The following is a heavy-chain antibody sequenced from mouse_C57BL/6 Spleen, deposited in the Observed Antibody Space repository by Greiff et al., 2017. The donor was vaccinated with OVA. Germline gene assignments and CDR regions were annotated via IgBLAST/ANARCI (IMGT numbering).Heavy chain of an antibody. Sequence: QVQLKQSGPELVKPGASVKISCKASGYAFSSSWMNWVKQRPGKGLEWIGRIYPGDGDTNYNGKFKGKATLTADKSSSTAYMQLSSLTSEDSAVYFCARGETVDYAMDYWGQGTSVTVSS. CDR2: IYPGDGDT. CDR3: ARGETVDYAMDY. V-gene: IGHV1-82*01. CDR1: GYAFSSSW. D-gene: IGHD1-1*01. J-gene: IGHJ4*01.